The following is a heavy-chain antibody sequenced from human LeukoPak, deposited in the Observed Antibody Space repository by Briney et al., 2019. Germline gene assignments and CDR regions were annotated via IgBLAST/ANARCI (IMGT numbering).Heavy chain of an antibody. J-gene: IGHJ3*02. CDR3: ARAPKNDAYDI. Sequence: GASVKVSCKASGYTFTGYYIHWVRQAPGQGLEWVGWINPNSGDIHSAQNFQGRVTMTRDTSISTASMDLSRLRSDDTAVYYCARAPKNDAYDIWGRGTMVTVSS. CDR2: INPNSGDI. CDR1: GYTFTGYY. V-gene: IGHV1-2*02.